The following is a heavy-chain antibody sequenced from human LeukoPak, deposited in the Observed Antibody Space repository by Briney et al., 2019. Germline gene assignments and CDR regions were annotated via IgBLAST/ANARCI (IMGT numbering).Heavy chain of an antibody. Sequence: GESLRLSCAASGFTFSSYAMSWVRQAPGKGLEWVSAISGSGGSTYYADSVKGRFTISRDNSKNTLYLQMNRLRAEDTAVYYCAREADGGNWFDPWGQGTLVTVSS. CDR2: ISGSGGST. CDR3: AREADGGNWFDP. D-gene: IGHD3-10*01. V-gene: IGHV3-23*01. CDR1: GFTFSSYA. J-gene: IGHJ5*02.